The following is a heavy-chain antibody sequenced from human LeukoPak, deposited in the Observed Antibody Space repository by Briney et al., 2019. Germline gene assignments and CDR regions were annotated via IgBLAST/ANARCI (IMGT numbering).Heavy chain of an antibody. CDR1: GFSFSSYA. Sequence: GALRLSCXASGFSFSSYAMSWGRQAPGNGVEWVSAISSSCGSTYYADSVKVRFTVSRDNSKNTLYLQMNSMRAEDTAVYYCAKDHLYSSSSYFDYWGQGTLVTVSS. CDR3: AKDHLYSSSSYFDY. CDR2: ISSSCGST. V-gene: IGHV3-23*01. D-gene: IGHD6-6*01. J-gene: IGHJ4*02.